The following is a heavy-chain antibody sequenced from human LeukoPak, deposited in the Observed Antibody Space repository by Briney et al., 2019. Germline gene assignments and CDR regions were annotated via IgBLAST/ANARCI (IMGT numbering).Heavy chain of an antibody. CDR3: ARTGYCSSTSCSFDP. J-gene: IGHJ5*02. CDR1: GGSISSYY. D-gene: IGHD2-2*01. Sequence: PSETLSLTCTVSGGSISSYYWSWIRQPPGKGLEWIGYIYYSGSTNYNPSLKSRVTISVDTSKNQFSLKLSSVTAADTAVYYCARTGYCSSTSCSFDPWGQGTLVTVSS. CDR2: IYYSGST. V-gene: IGHV4-59*01.